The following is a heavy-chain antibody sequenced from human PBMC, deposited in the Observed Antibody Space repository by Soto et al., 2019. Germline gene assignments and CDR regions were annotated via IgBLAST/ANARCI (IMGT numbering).Heavy chain of an antibody. D-gene: IGHD4-4*01. J-gene: IGHJ4*02. CDR3: ARTRVDSNNEDYIDY. Sequence: PGGSLRLSCAASGLTVSSNYMSWVRQTPGKGLEWVSVIYSGGSAYYADSVKGRFTISRDNSKNTLYLQMNSLRVEDTAVYYCARTRVDSNNEDYIDYWGQGTLVTVSS. V-gene: IGHV3-66*01. CDR1: GLTVSSNY. CDR2: IYSGGSA.